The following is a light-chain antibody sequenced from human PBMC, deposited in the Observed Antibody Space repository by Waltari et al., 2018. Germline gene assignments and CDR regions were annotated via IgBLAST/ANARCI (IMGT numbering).Light chain of an antibody. CDR1: QSISSW. CDR2: KAS. CDR3: QQYNSYSRT. V-gene: IGKV1-5*03. Sequence: DIQMTQSPSTLSASVGDRVTITCRASQSISSWLAWYQQKPGKAPKLLIYKASSLESGVPSRFSGSGSGTEFTLTISSLQPDDXXTYYCQQYNSYSRTFGQGTKVDIK. J-gene: IGKJ1*01.